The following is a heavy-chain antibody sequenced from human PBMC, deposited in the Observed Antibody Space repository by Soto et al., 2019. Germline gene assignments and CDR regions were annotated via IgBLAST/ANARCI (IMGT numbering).Heavy chain of an antibody. J-gene: IGHJ4*02. CDR2: IYPGDSDT. Sequence: PGESLKISCKGSGYSFTSYWIGWVRQMPGKGLEWMGIIYPGDSDTRYSPSFQGQVTISADKSISTAYLQWSSLKASDTAMYYCARQVLSSGSYLDYFDYWGQGTLVTVSS. V-gene: IGHV5-51*01. CDR3: ARQVLSSGSYLDYFDY. D-gene: IGHD1-26*01. CDR1: GYSFTSYW.